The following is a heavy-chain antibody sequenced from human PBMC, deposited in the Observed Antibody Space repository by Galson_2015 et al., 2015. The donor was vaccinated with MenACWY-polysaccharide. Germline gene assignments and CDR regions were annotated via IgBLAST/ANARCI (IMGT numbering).Heavy chain of an antibody. V-gene: IGHV4-59*01. J-gene: IGHJ3*01. CDR3: ATIPSDFWRDFGNAFPF. CDR1: GASMTTFF. Sequence: TLSLTCSVSGASMTTFFWTWLRQPPGKGLEWIGYTFHRGSSNYNPSLQSRATMSVDVSKRQFSLKLTSVTAADAAVYYCATIPSDFWRDFGNAFPFWGQGTVVAVSS. D-gene: IGHD3-3*01. CDR2: TFHRGSS.